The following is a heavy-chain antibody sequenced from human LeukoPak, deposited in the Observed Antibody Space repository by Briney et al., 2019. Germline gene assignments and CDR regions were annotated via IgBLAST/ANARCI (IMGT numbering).Heavy chain of an antibody. CDR1: GGTFSSYA. D-gene: IGHD2-2*01. J-gene: IGHJ6*02. CDR3: ARDSCSSTSCYAGSYYYYGMDV. V-gene: IGHV1-69*04. Sequence: SVKVSFKASGGTFSSYAISWVRQAPGQGLEWMGRIIPILGIANYAQKFQGRVTITADKSTSTAYMELSSLRSEDTAVYYCARDSCSSTSCYAGSYYYYGMDVWGQGTTVTVSS. CDR2: IIPILGIA.